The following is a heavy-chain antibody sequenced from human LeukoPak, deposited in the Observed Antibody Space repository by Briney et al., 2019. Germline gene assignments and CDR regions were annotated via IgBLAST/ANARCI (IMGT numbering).Heavy chain of an antibody. CDR1: GLTFSIFG. J-gene: IGHJ4*02. V-gene: IGHV3-23*01. D-gene: IGHD3-10*01. Sequence: GGSLRLSCAVSGLTFSIFGMSWVRQSPGKGLEWVSAISGSATGGITNYADSVKGRFTISRDNDKNTVYLQMNNLRVEDTAVYYCANHRSAFEFWSQGTLVTVSS. CDR3: ANHRSAFEF. CDR2: ISGSATGGIT.